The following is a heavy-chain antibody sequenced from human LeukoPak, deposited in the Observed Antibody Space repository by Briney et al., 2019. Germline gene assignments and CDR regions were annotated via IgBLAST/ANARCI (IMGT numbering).Heavy chain of an antibody. CDR3: AREPYYDFWSGYPDYFDY. J-gene: IGHJ4*02. CDR2: ISSSSSYI. Sequence: AGGSLRLSCAASGFTFSSYSMNWVRQAPGKGLEWVSSISSSSSYIYYADSVKGRFTISRDNAKNSLYLQMNSLRAEDTAVYYCAREPYYDFWSGYPDYFDYWGQGTLVTVSS. D-gene: IGHD3-3*01. V-gene: IGHV3-21*01. CDR1: GFTFSSYS.